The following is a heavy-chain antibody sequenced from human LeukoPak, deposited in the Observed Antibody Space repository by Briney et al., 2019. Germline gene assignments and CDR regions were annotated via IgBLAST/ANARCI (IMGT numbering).Heavy chain of an antibody. J-gene: IGHJ5*02. Sequence: SVTVSFTASGGTFSIYAISWVRQAPGQGLEWMGRIIPILGIANYAQKFQGRVTITADKSTSTAYMELSSLRSEDTAVYYCARRPYYYDSSGYSLDPWGQGTLVTVSS. CDR2: IIPILGIA. D-gene: IGHD3-22*01. V-gene: IGHV1-69*04. CDR1: GGTFSIYA. CDR3: ARRPYYYDSSGYSLDP.